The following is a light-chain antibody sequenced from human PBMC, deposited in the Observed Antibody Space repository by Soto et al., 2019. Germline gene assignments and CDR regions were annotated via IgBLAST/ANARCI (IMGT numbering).Light chain of an antibody. CDR3: QQRSNWPPRT. V-gene: IGKV3-11*01. J-gene: IGKJ1*01. Sequence: EIVLTQSPCTLSLSPGDRATLACRASQSVSNNYVAWYQQKPGQAPRLLIFRASNKATGVPDRFSGSGSGTDFTLTISSLEPEDFAVYYCQQRSNWPPRTFGQGTKVDI. CDR1: QSVSNNY. CDR2: RAS.